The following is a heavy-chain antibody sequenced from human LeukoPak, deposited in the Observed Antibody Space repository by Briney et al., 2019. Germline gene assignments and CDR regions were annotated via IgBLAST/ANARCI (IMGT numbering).Heavy chain of an antibody. CDR1: GYTFTSYG. Sequence: ASVKVSCKASGYTFTSYGISWMRQAPGQGLEWMGWISAYNGNTNYAQKLQGRVTMTTDTSTSTAYMELRSLRSDDTAVYYCGRDLSAVAANKYFQHWGQGTLVTVSS. CDR3: GRDLSAVAANKYFQH. J-gene: IGHJ1*01. D-gene: IGHD6-19*01. CDR2: ISAYNGNT. V-gene: IGHV1-18*01.